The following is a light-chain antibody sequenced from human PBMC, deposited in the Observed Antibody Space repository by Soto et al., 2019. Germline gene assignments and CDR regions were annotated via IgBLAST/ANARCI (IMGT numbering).Light chain of an antibody. CDR2: EVS. V-gene: IGLV2-23*02. J-gene: IGLJ3*02. CDR3: CSYAGNSGV. Sequence: QSALTQPASVSGSPGQSIIISCTGTSSDVGSYNFVSWYQQHPGKAPKLMIYEVSKRPSGVSNRFSGCKSGNTASLTITGLQPEDEADYYCCSYAGNSGVFGGGTKLTLL. CDR1: SSDVGSYNF.